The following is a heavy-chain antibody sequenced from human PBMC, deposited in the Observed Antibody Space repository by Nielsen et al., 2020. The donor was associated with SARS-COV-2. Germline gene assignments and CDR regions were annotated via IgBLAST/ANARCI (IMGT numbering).Heavy chain of an antibody. Sequence: SVKVSCKASGGTFSSYAISWVRQAPGQGLEWMGRIIPILGIANYAQKFQGRVTITADKSTSTAYMELSSLRSEDTAVYYCAREEWELPYNWFDPRGQGTLVTVSS. CDR3: AREEWELPYNWFDP. J-gene: IGHJ5*02. CDR1: GGTFSSYA. D-gene: IGHD1-26*01. V-gene: IGHV1-69*04. CDR2: IIPILGIA.